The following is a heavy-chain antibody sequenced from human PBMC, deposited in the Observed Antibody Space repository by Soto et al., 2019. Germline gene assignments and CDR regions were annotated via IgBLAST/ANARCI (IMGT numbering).Heavy chain of an antibody. CDR3: TRPLGQIPEIYYFDY. D-gene: IGHD2-15*01. CDR2: IRSKAYGGTT. CDR1: GFTFGDYA. J-gene: IGHJ4*02. Sequence: GGSLRLSCTASGFTFGDYAMSWFRQAPGKGLEWVGFIRSKAYGGTTEYAASVKGRFTISRDDSKSIAYLQMNSLKTEDTAVYYCTRPLGQIPEIYYFDYWGQGTLVTSPQ. V-gene: IGHV3-49*03.